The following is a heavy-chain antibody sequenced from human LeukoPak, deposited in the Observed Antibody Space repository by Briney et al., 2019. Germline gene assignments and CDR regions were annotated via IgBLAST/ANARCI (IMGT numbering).Heavy chain of an antibody. D-gene: IGHD6-13*01. CDR3: ARVQRSFAWVAAAGLLV. CDR1: GFTFSSYA. V-gene: IGHV3-30*04. Sequence: GGSLRLSCAASGFTFSSYAMHWVRQAPGKGLEWVAVISYDGSNKYYADSVKGRFTISRDNSKNTLYLQMNSLRAEDTAVYYCARVQRSFAWVAAAGLLVWGQGTLVTVSS. CDR2: ISYDGSNK. J-gene: IGHJ4*02.